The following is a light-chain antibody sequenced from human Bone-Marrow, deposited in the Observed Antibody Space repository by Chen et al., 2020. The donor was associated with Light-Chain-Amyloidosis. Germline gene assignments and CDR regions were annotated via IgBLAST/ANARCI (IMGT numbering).Light chain of an antibody. CDR3: QSADSSGTYEVI. CDR1: DLPTKY. J-gene: IGLJ2*01. CDR2: RGT. Sequence: SYELTQPPSVSVSPGQTARITCSGDDLPTKYAYWYQQKPGQAPVLVVHRGTERPSGISEQFSGSSSGTTATLTISGVQAEDEADYHCQSADSSGTYEVIFGGGTKLTVL. V-gene: IGLV3-25*03.